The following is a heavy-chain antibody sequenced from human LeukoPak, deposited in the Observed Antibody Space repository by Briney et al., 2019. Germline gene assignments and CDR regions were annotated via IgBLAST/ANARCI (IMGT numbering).Heavy chain of an antibody. J-gene: IGHJ4*02. CDR1: GFTFSNAW. Sequence: GGSLRLSCAASGFTFSNAWMNWVRQAPGKGLEWVGRIQTKTEGGTTDYAAPVKGRFTVSRDDSQTTLYLQMNSLKTEDTAVYYCITDRWEFPTSHSMDYWGQGTLVTVSS. CDR2: IQTKTEGGTT. V-gene: IGHV3-15*01. CDR3: ITDRWEFPTSHSMDY. D-gene: IGHD3-10*01.